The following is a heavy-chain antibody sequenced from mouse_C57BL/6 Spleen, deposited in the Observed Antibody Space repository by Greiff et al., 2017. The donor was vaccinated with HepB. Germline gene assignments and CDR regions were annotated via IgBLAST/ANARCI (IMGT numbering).Heavy chain of an antibody. J-gene: IGHJ2*01. Sequence: QVQLKESGAELVKPGASVKLSCKASGYTFTSYWMHWVKQRPGQGLEWIGMIHPNSGSTNYNEKFKSKATLTVDNSSSTAYMQLSSLTSEDTAVYYCARDFEYWGQGTTLTVSS. CDR3: ARDFEY. V-gene: IGHV1-64*01. CDR1: GYTFTSYW. CDR2: IHPNSGST.